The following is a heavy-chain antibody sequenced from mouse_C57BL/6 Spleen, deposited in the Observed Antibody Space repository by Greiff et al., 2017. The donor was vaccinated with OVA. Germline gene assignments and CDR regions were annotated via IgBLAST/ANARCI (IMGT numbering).Heavy chain of an antibody. V-gene: IGHV5-9-1*02. CDR2: ISSGGDYI. D-gene: IGHD2-5*01. CDR1: GFTFSSYA. J-gene: IGHJ1*03. CDR3: TTYSNYGGYWYFDV. Sequence: EVKLMESGEGLVKPGGSLKLSCAASGFTFSSYAMSWVRQTPEKRLEWVAYISSGGDYIYYADTVKGRFTISRDNARNTLYLQMSSLKSEDTAMYYCTTYSNYGGYWYFDVWGTGTTVTVSS.